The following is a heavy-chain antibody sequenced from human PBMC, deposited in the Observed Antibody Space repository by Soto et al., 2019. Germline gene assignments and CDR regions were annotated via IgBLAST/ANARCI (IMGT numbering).Heavy chain of an antibody. V-gene: IGHV4-61*01. D-gene: IGHD4-17*01. Sequence: QVQLQESGPGLVKPSETLSLTCTVSGVSVSSGSFYWAWIRKPPGKGLEWIGFGSYRGTTNYKPSLKSRVTISVDTSRRQISLKVSSLTAADTAVYYCARGATVTQYDYWGQGTLVTVSS. CDR3: ARGATVTQYDY. J-gene: IGHJ4*02. CDR1: GVSVSSGSFY. CDR2: GSYRGTT.